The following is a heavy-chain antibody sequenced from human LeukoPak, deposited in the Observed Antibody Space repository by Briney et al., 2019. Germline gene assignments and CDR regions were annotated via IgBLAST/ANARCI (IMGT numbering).Heavy chain of an antibody. Sequence: SETLSLTCTVSGGSISSYYWSWIRQPAGKGLEWIGRIYTSGSTNYNPSLKSRVTMSVDTSKNQFSLKLSSVTATDTAVYYCARLAVAASDMDVWGKGTTVTVSS. CDR1: GGSISSYY. V-gene: IGHV4-4*07. CDR2: IYTSGST. J-gene: IGHJ6*03. CDR3: ARLAVAASDMDV. D-gene: IGHD6-19*01.